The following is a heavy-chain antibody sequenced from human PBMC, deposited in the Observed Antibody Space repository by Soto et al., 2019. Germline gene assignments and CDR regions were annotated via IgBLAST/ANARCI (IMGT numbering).Heavy chain of an antibody. D-gene: IGHD6-6*01. J-gene: IGHJ3*02. CDR3: ARVGGIAARGAFDI. V-gene: IGHV4-31*01. Sequence: QVQLQESGPGLVKPSQTLSLTCTVSGGSISSGGYYWSWIRQHPGKGLEWIGYIYYSGSTYYNPSLKILVTISVDTSKNQFSLKLSSVTAADTAVYYCARVGGIAARGAFDIWGQGTMVTVSS. CDR1: GGSISSGGYY. CDR2: IYYSGST.